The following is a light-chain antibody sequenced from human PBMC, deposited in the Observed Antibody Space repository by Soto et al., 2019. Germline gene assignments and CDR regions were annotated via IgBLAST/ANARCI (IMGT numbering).Light chain of an antibody. CDR1: QSLLHSNGYNY. J-gene: IGKJ1*01. CDR3: QQYNRT. Sequence: DIVMTQSPLSLPVTPGEPASISCRSSQSLLHSNGYNYLDWYLQKPGQSPQLLIYDASSLESGVPSRFSGSGSGTEFTLTISSLQPDDFATYYCQQYNRTFGQGTKVDIK. V-gene: IGKV2-28*01. CDR2: DAS.